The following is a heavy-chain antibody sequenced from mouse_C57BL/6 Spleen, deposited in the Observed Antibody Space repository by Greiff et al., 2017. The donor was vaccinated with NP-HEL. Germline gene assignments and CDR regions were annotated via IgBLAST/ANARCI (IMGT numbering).Heavy chain of an antibody. CDR3: APIYYGYDRYYYAMDY. CDR1: GYTFTSYG. D-gene: IGHD2-2*01. V-gene: IGHV1-81*01. CDR2: IYPRSGNT. Sequence: VQLQQSGAELARPGASVKLSCKASGYTFTSYGISWVKQRTGQGLEWIGEIYPRSGNTYYNEKFKGKATLTADKSSSTAYMELRSLTSEDSAVYFCAPIYYGYDRYYYAMDYWGQGTSVTVSS. J-gene: IGHJ4*01.